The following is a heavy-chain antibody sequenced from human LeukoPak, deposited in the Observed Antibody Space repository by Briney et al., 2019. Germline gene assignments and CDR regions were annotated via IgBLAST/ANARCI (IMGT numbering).Heavy chain of an antibody. D-gene: IGHD1-26*01. Sequence: GASVKVSCKASGYTFTSYDINWVRRATGQGLEWMGWMNPNSGNTGYAQKFQGSVTMTRDTSISTVYMELSRLRSDDTAVYYCARASGSYWWFDSWGQGTLVTVSS. CDR3: ARASGSYWWFDS. CDR2: MNPNSGNT. J-gene: IGHJ5*01. CDR1: GYTFTSYD. V-gene: IGHV1-8*01.